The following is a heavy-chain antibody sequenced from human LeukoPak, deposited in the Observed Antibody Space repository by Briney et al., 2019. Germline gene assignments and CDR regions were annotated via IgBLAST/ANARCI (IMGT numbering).Heavy chain of an antibody. CDR3: ARAGLCDYSDSSGYHNGAFDI. V-gene: IGHV1-2*02. CDR1: GSTFTDYY. Sequence: GASVKVSCKASGSTFTDYYMHWVRQAPGQGLEWMVWINPNSGGTNFAQKFQGRVTMTRDTSISTAYMELNRLRSDDSAVYYCARAGLCDYSDSSGYHNGAFDIWGQGTMVTVSS. D-gene: IGHD3-22*01. J-gene: IGHJ3*02. CDR2: INPNSGGT.